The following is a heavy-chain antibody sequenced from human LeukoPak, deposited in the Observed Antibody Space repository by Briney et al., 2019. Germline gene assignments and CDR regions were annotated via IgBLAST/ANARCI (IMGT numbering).Heavy chain of an antibody. D-gene: IGHD5-18*01. CDR3: ARERGGYSYGDY. CDR1: GYTFSSYG. CDR2: INTYNGNT. V-gene: IGHV1-18*01. Sequence: GASVNVSFKSAGYTFSSYGISWVRQAPGQGLEWMGWINTYNGNTNYAHKLQGRVTITTDTATSTAYMELTSLRSDDTAVYYCARERGGYSYGDYWGQGTLVTVSS. J-gene: IGHJ4*02.